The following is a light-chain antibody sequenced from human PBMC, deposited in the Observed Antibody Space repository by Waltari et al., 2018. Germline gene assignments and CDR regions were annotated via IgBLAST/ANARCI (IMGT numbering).Light chain of an antibody. CDR2: SNE. V-gene: IGLV1-44*01. CDR3: AAWDNSLDAWV. J-gene: IGLJ3*02. CDR1: SSNIGRDT. Sequence: QSVLTQPLSMSGTPGQGVTISCSGSSSNIGRDTVNWYQQLPGTAPKLLIYSNEQRPSGVPDRVSGSKSGTSASLAISGLQSDDEADYYCAAWDNSLDAWVFGGGTKLTV.